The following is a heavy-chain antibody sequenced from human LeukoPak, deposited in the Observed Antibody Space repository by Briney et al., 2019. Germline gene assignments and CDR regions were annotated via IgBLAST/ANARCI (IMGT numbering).Heavy chain of an antibody. CDR2: IIPIFGTA. CDR3: AGDQSPYYGDYDLGAFDI. J-gene: IGHJ3*02. CDR1: GGTFSSYA. V-gene: IGHV1-69*13. D-gene: IGHD4-17*01. Sequence: ASVKVSCKASGGTFSSYAISWVRQAPGQGLEWMGGIIPIFGTANYAQKFQGRVTITADESTSTAYMELSSLRSEDTAVYYCAGDQSPYYGDYDLGAFDIWGQGTMVTVSS.